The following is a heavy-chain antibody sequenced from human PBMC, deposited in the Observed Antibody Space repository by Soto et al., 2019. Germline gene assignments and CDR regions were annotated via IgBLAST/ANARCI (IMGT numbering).Heavy chain of an antibody. J-gene: IGHJ3*01. CDR1: GFTLDTYG. CDR3: ARDWGACTPGECYSHGFDL. V-gene: IGHV3-33*01. D-gene: IGHD2-21*01. Sequence: QEQLVESGGGMVQPGGSLRLSCAVSGFTLDTYGMHWVRQAAGQGLEWVAVSWHDGRHLDYADSVRGRFTVFRDDSKNTLFLEMIGLRGDDTAVYYCARDWGACTPGECYSHGFDLWGQGTLVTVSS. CDR2: SWHDGRHL.